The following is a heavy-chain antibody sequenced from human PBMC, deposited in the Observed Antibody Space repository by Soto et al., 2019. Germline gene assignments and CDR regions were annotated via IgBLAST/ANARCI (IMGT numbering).Heavy chain of an antibody. V-gene: IGHV1-69*06. CDR1: GGTFSSHT. D-gene: IGHD5-12*01. CDR2: IIPIFGTA. CDR3: ARGYSGYPYYYYGMDV. J-gene: IGHJ6*02. Sequence: QVQLVQSGAEVKKPGSSVKVSCKASGGTFSSHTISWVRQAPGQGLEWMGGIIPIFGTANYAQKFQGRVTITADKSTSTAYMELSSLRSEDTAVYYCARGYSGYPYYYYGMDVWGQGTTVTVSS.